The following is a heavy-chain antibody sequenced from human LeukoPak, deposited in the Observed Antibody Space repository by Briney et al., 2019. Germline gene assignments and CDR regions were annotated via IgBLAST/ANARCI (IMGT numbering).Heavy chain of an antibody. CDR3: AKGHGDASGYYYFDS. Sequence: GGSLRLSCAASGFTFTNYWMSWVRQAPGKGLELVANIKQDRSEKYYVDSVKGRFTISRDNAKNSLYLQMNSLRVEDTAVYYCAKGHGDASGYYYFDSWGQGTLVTVSS. V-gene: IGHV3-7*03. CDR1: GFTFTNYW. CDR2: IKQDRSEK. D-gene: IGHD3-22*01. J-gene: IGHJ4*02.